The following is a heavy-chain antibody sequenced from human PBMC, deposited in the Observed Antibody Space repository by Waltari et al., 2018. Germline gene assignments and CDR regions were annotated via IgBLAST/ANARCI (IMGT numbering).Heavy chain of an antibody. D-gene: IGHD6-13*01. CDR3: ARLAAGLDY. CDR2: IYPGESET. J-gene: IGHJ4*02. V-gene: IGHV5-51*01. Sequence: EVQLVQSGAEVKKPGESLKISCKGSGYSFTSYWIGWVRQMPGKGLEWMGIIYPGESETRDRPSVQGQVTSAADKSISTADLQWSSLKASDTAMYYCARLAAGLDYWGQGTLVTVSS. CDR1: GYSFTSYW.